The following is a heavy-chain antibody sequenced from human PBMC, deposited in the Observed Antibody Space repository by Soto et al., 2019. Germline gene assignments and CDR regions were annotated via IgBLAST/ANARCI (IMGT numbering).Heavy chain of an antibody. CDR3: ARDKGDPDYYYYYMDV. CDR1: GFTFSSYS. J-gene: IGHJ6*03. CDR2: ISSSSSYI. Sequence: GGSLRLSCAASGFTFSSYSMNWVRQAPGKGLEWVSSISSSSSYIYYADSVKGRFTISRDNAKNSLYLQMNSLRAEDTAVYYCARDKGDPDYYYYYMDVWGKGTTVTVSS. V-gene: IGHV3-21*01.